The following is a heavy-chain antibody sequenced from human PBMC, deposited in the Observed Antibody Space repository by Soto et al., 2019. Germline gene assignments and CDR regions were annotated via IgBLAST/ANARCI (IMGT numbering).Heavy chain of an antibody. CDR1: GFSFDEYG. J-gene: IGHJ6*02. Sequence: EVQLVESGGGLVQPGRSLRLSCAASGFSFDEYGMHWVRQAPGKGLEWVPGISWNSGTIGYADSVKGRFSISRDNAKKSLYLQMNSLRAEDRALYYCAKSKGGTANGMDVWGQGTTVIVSS. V-gene: IGHV3-9*01. D-gene: IGHD2-21*02. CDR2: ISWNSGTI. CDR3: AKSKGGTANGMDV.